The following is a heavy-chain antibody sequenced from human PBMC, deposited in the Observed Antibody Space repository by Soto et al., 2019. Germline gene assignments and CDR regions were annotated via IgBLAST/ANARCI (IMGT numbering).Heavy chain of an antibody. CDR1: GFTFSSYA. J-gene: IGHJ4*02. Sequence: EVQLLESGGGLVQPGGSLRLSCAASGFTFSSYAMSWVRQAPGKGLEWVSAISGSGSSTNYADSVKGRFTISRDNAKNSLYLQIYSLRAEDTAVYYCAMAQITAQYYFDYWGQGALVTVSS. V-gene: IGHV3-23*01. CDR3: AMAQITAQYYFDY. CDR2: ISGSGSST. D-gene: IGHD6-6*01.